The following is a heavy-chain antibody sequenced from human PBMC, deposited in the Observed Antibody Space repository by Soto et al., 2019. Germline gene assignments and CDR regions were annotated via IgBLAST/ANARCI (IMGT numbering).Heavy chain of an antibody. J-gene: IGHJ4*02. Sequence: QVQLVESGGGVVQPGRSLRLSCAASGFTFSSYAMHWVRQAPGKGLEWVAVISYDGSNKYYADSVKGRFTISRDNSKNTLYLQMNSLRAEDTAVYYCARTVWLQLPYPLFGYWGQGTLVTVSS. CDR3: ARTVWLQLPYPLFGY. CDR2: ISYDGSNK. CDR1: GFTFSSYA. D-gene: IGHD5-12*01. V-gene: IGHV3-30-3*01.